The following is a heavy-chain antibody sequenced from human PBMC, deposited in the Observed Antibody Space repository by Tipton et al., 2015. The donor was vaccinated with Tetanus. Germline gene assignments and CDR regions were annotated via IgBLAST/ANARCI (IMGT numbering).Heavy chain of an antibody. V-gene: IGHV3-53*01. CDR1: GFNVRANY. J-gene: IGHJ4*02. D-gene: IGHD2-21*02. CDR2: LYSGGGP. Sequence: SLRLSCAASGFNVRANYLTWVRQAPGKGLEWVSVLYSGGGPNYADSVKGRFTISRDNSKNTLYLQMNSLRVEDTAIYYCARAPRYCGGDCYHFDYWGQGTLVTVSS. CDR3: ARAPRYCGGDCYHFDY.